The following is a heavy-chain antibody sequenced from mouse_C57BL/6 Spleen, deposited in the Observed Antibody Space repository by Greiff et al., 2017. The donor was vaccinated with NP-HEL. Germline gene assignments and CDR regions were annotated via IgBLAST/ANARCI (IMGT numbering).Heavy chain of an antibody. D-gene: IGHD1-2*01. V-gene: IGHV1-53*01. J-gene: IGHJ1*03. Sequence: VQLQQSGTELVKPGASVKLSCKASGYTFTSYWMHWVKQRPGQGLEWIGNINPSNGGTNYNEKFKSKATLTVDKSSSTAYMQLSSLTSEDSAVYYCAREVLRLRYFDVWGTGTTVTVSS. CDR1: GYTFTSYW. CDR2: INPSNGGT. CDR3: AREVLRLRYFDV.